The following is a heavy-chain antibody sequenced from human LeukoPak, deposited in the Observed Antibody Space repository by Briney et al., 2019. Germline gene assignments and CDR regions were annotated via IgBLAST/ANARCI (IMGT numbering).Heavy chain of an antibody. V-gene: IGHV4-34*01. D-gene: IGHD6-13*01. CDR3: ARGYRSTWYGYFDL. CDR1: GVSFSGYY. J-gene: IGHJ2*01. Sequence: SETLSLTCAVYGVSFSGYYWTWIRQPPGKGLEWIGEINHSGSTNYNPSLKSRVTISVDTSKNQFSLKLSSVTTADTAVYYCARGYRSTWYGYFDLWGRGTLVTVSS. CDR2: INHSGST.